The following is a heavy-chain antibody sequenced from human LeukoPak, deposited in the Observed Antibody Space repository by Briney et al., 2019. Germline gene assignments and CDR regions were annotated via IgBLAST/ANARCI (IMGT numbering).Heavy chain of an antibody. Sequence: ASVKVSCKTSGYTFTDYYIHWVRQAPGQGLEWMGWINPNSGETNSAQKFQGRVTMTGDTSISTAYMELRRVTSDDTAVYYCARDRDYSNTERGFDYWGQGTLVSVSS. D-gene: IGHD4-11*01. CDR2: INPNSGET. CDR3: ARDRDYSNTERGFDY. V-gene: IGHV1-2*02. J-gene: IGHJ4*02. CDR1: GYTFTDYY.